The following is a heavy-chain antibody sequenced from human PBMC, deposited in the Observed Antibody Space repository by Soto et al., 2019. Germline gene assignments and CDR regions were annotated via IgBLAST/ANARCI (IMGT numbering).Heavy chain of an antibody. CDR3: ARVVTASTYYFDY. CDR1: GFSLTTREMC. D-gene: IGHD2-21*02. J-gene: IGHJ4*02. V-gene: IGHV2-70*01. Sequence: ASGPTLVNPTQTLTLTCTFSGFSLTTREMCVSWIRQPPGKAPEWLAHIDWDDDKYYTTSLKTRLTISKDTSKNQVVLTMTNMDPVDTATYYCARVVTASTYYFDYWGQGTLVTVSS. CDR2: IDWDDDK.